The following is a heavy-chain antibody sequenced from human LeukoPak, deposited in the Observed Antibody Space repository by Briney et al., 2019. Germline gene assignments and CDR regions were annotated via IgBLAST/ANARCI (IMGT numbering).Heavy chain of an antibody. CDR1: GGSISSSSYY. J-gene: IGHJ6*03. V-gene: IGHV4-39*07. Sequence: SETLSLTCTVSGGSISSSSYYWGWIRQPPGKGLGWIGSIYYSGSTNYNPSLKSRVTISVDTSKNQFSLKLSSVTAADTAVYYCARVGDEAARSRPHVGGDYYYYMDVWGKGTTVTVSS. CDR2: IYYSGST. D-gene: IGHD6-6*01. CDR3: ARVGDEAARSRPHVGGDYYYYMDV.